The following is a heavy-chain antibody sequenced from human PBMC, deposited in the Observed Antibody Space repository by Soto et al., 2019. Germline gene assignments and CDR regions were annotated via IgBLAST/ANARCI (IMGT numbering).Heavy chain of an antibody. Sequence: SETLSLTCTVSGGSVSSGSYYWSWIRQPPGKGLEWIGYIYYSGSTNYNPSLKSRVTISVDTSKNQFSLKLSSVTAADTAVYYCARDLGWLQPLGAFDIWGQGTMVTVSS. CDR1: GGSVSSGSYY. CDR3: ARDLGWLQPLGAFDI. D-gene: IGHD5-12*01. CDR2: IYYSGST. V-gene: IGHV4-61*01. J-gene: IGHJ3*02.